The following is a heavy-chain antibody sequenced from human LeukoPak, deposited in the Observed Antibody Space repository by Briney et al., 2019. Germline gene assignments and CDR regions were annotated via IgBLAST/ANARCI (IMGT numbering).Heavy chain of an antibody. CDR1: GFTFSSYG. CDR3: AKGPDIVVVPAALKVDWFDP. J-gene: IGHJ5*02. Sequence: PGGSLRLSCAASGFTFSSYGMHWVRQAPGKGLEWVAVISYDGSNKYYADSVKGRFTISRDNSKNTLYLQMNSLRAEDTAVYYCAKGPDIVVVPAALKVDWFDPWGQGTLVTVPS. CDR2: ISYDGSNK. V-gene: IGHV3-30*18. D-gene: IGHD2-2*01.